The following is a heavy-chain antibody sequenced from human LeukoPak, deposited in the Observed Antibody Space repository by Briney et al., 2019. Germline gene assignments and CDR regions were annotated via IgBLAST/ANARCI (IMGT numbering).Heavy chain of an antibody. CDR2: TYYRSEWFI. CDR1: GDSVSGNRAV. Sequence: SQTLSLTCAISGDSVSGNRAVWNWVRQSPSRGLEWLGRTYYRSEWFIDYAPSVNSRISINPDTSTNQLPLQLDPVPPEDTAVYYCARRPAGFDPWGQGTLVTLSS. V-gene: IGHV6-1*01. CDR3: ARRPAGFDP. D-gene: IGHD6-6*01. J-gene: IGHJ5*02.